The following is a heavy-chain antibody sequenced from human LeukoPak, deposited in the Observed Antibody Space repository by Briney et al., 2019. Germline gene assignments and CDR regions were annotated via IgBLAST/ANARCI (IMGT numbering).Heavy chain of an antibody. V-gene: IGHV4-59*08. CDR2: IYYSGST. CDR1: GGSISGYY. J-gene: IGHJ4*02. Sequence: ASETLSLTCTVSGGSISGYYWSWIRQPPGKGLEWIGYIYYSGSTNYNPSLKSRVTISVDTSKNQFSLKLSSVTAADTAVYYCARFKSDYGDPYYFDYWGQGTLVTVSS. CDR3: ARFKSDYGDPYYFDY. D-gene: IGHD4-17*01.